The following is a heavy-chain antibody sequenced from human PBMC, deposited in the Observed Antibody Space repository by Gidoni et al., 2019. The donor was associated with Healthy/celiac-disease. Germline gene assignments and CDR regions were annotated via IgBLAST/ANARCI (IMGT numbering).Heavy chain of an antibody. V-gene: IGHV3-74*01. D-gene: IGHD3-3*01. CDR3: ARDGDFWSGYLVYYYYGMDV. CDR2: INSDGSST. J-gene: IGHJ6*04. Sequence: EVQLVESGGGLVQPGGSLRLSCAASGFTFSSYWRHWVRQAPGKGLVWVSRINSDGSSTSYADSVKGRFTISRDNAKNTLYLQMNSLRAEDTAVYYCARDGDFWSGYLVYYYYGMDVWGKGTTVTVSS. CDR1: GFTFSSYW.